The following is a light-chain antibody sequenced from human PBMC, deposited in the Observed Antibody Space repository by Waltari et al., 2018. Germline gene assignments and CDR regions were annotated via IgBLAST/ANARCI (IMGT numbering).Light chain of an antibody. V-gene: IGLV1-40*01. CDR3: QSYDSSLSGVI. CDR1: GSNSGPGYD. Sequence: QSVLTQPPSVSGAPGQRITISSPGTGSNSGPGYDVHCYLQLPGTAPKLLILGNNNRPSGVPDRFSASKSDTSASLAITGLQAEDEADYYCQSYDSSLSGVIFGGGTKLTVL. J-gene: IGLJ2*01. CDR2: GNN.